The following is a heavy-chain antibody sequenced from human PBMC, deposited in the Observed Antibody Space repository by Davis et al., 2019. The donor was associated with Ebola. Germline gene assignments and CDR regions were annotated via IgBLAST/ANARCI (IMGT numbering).Heavy chain of an antibody. CDR2: INPSGDST. V-gene: IGHV1-46*02. CDR3: AGDYGGQVNWFDP. CDR1: GYTFNIYH. D-gene: IGHD4-23*01. Sequence: ASVKVSCKASGYTFNIYHVHWVRQAPGQGLEWMGIINPSGDSTSYAQTFQGRLNVTRDTSTSTVYMELTSLTSDDTAVYYCAGDYGGQVNWFDPWGQGTLVTVSS. J-gene: IGHJ5*02.